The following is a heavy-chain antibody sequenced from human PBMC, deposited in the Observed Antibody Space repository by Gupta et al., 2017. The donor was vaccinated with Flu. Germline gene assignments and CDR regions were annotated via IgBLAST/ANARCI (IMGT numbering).Heavy chain of an antibody. CDR1: GFTFSDYE. J-gene: IGHJ4*02. D-gene: IGHD1-1*01. Sequence: EVHLVESGGGLVQPGGSLSLSCAASGFTFSDYEMSWVRLAPGKRLEWISFIKSKSEIYYTDSVKGRFTISRDNVKNTVYLQMDNLRAEDTAVYYCVRGHWDSGGQGTLVTVSS. CDR2: IKSKSEI. CDR3: VRGHWDS. V-gene: IGHV3-48*03.